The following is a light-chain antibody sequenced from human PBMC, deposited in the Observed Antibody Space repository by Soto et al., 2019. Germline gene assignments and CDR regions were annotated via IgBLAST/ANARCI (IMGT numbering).Light chain of an antibody. J-gene: IGLJ3*02. Sequence: QSVLTQPPSVSGAPGQRVTISCTGSSSNIGAGYDVHWYQQIQGTAPKLIIYDNNNRPSGVPARFSGSKSGTSASLAITGLQAEDEADYYCQSQDNRLRVFGGGTQVTVL. V-gene: IGLV1-40*01. CDR1: SSNIGAGYD. CDR3: QSQDNRLRV. CDR2: DNN.